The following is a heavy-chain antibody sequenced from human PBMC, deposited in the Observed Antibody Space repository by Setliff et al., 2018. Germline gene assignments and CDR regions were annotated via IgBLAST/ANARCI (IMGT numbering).Heavy chain of an antibody. D-gene: IGHD1-26*01. J-gene: IGHJ3*01. CDR1: GFTFCNFW. CDR3: ARRSGSYYFNAFDL. CDR2: IKQDASEK. Sequence: GVLRLSCAASGFTFCNFWMSWGRQAPGKGLEWVANIKQDASEKDDVDSVKGRFTISRDYAKNPLYLQMNSLRAEDTAVYYCARRSGSYYFNAFDLWGQGTMVTVS. V-gene: IGHV3-7*01.